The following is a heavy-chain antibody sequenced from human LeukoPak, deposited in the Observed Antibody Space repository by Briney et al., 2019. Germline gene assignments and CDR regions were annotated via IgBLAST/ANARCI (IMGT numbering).Heavy chain of an antibody. Sequence: ASVKVSCKASGYTFTSYGISWVRQAPGQGLEWMGWISAYNGNTNYAQKLQGRVTMTTDTSTSTAYMELRSLRSDDTAVYYCARDTFVVVPAARIELGRWFDPWGQGTLVTVSS. CDR3: ARDTFVVVPAARIELGRWFDP. CDR2: ISAYNGNT. V-gene: IGHV1-18*01. J-gene: IGHJ5*02. CDR1: GYTFTSYG. D-gene: IGHD2-2*01.